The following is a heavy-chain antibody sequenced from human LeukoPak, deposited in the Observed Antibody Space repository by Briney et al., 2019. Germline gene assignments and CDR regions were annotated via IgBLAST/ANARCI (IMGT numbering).Heavy chain of an antibody. Sequence: GGSLRLSCAASGFTFSSYGMSWVRQAPGKGLEWVSAISGSGGSTYYADSVKGRFTISRDNSKNTLYLQMNSLRAEDTAVYYCAKDRYYYDSSGYPGYWGQGTLVTVSS. D-gene: IGHD3-22*01. CDR3: AKDRYYYDSSGYPGY. V-gene: IGHV3-23*01. J-gene: IGHJ4*02. CDR2: ISGSGGST. CDR1: GFTFSSYG.